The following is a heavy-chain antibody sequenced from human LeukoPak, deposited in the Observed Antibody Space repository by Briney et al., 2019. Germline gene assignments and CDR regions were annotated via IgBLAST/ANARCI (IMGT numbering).Heavy chain of an antibody. CDR1: GGSISSGGYS. CDR2: ISGSGGST. J-gene: IGHJ4*02. CDR3: AKGKQWPGGYFDY. Sequence: LTCAVSGGSISSGGYSWSWIRQPPGKGLEWVSAISGSGGSTYHADSVKGRFTISRDNSKNTLYLQMNSLRAEDTAVYYCAKGKQWPGGYFDYWGQGTLVTVSS. V-gene: IGHV3-23*01. D-gene: IGHD6-19*01.